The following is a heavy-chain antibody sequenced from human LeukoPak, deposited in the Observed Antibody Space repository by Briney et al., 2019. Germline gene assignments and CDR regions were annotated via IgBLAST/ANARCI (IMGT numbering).Heavy chain of an antibody. Sequence: SETLSLTCTVSGGSISSSSYYWGWIRQPPGKGLEWIGSIYYSGSTYHNPSLKSRVTISVDTSKNQFSLKLSSVTAADTAVYYCATTTIRLGYWGQGTLVTVSS. J-gene: IGHJ4*02. CDR1: GGSISSSSYY. V-gene: IGHV4-39*07. CDR2: IYYSGST. CDR3: ATTTIRLGY. D-gene: IGHD1-26*01.